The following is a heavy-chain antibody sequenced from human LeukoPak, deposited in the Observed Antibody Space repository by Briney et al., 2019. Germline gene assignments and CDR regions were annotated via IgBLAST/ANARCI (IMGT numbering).Heavy chain of an antibody. Sequence: GGSLRLSCAASGFTFSSYAMHWVRQAPGEGLEGVAVVSFDGGNKYYADSVKGRFTISRDNSKNTLYLQMNSLTAEDTAVYYCAKGRYYDRSGYPIDYWGQGTLVTVSS. CDR2: VSFDGGNK. D-gene: IGHD3-22*01. CDR1: GFTFSSYA. J-gene: IGHJ4*02. V-gene: IGHV3-30-3*01. CDR3: AKGRYYDRSGYPIDY.